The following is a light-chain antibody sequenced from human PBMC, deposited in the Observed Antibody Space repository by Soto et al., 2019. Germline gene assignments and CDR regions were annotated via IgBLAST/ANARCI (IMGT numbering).Light chain of an antibody. J-gene: IGLJ2*01. V-gene: IGLV1-47*01. CDR2: RNN. CDR1: SSNIGSNY. CDR3: AAWDDSLSGPV. Sequence: QAVVTQPPSASGTPGQRVTISCSGSSSNIGSNYVYWYQQLPGTAPKLLIYRNNQRPSGVPDRFSGSKSGTSASLAISGLRSEDEADYYCAAWDDSLSGPVFGGGTKL.